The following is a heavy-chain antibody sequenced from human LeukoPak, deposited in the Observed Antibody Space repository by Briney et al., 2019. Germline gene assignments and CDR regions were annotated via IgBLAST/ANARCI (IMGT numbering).Heavy chain of an antibody. Sequence: RSLRLSCAASGFTFSSYGMHWVRQAPGKGLEWVAVISYDGSNKYYADSVKGRFTISRDNSKNTLYLQMNSLRAEDTAVYYCARRAYCGGDCYSGGFDYWGQGTLVTVSS. CDR3: ARRAYCGGDCYSGGFDY. J-gene: IGHJ4*02. V-gene: IGHV3-30*03. D-gene: IGHD2-21*02. CDR2: ISYDGSNK. CDR1: GFTFSSYG.